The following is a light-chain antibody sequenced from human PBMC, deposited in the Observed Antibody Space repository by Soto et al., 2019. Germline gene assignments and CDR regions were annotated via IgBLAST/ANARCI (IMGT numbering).Light chain of an antibody. Sequence: DIQMTQSPSSLSASVGYRITITCLASQSISSYLNWYQQKPGKAPKLLIYGASTFQSGVPSRFSGSGSGTEFTLTISSLQPDDFATYYCQQYKSYPWTFGQGTKVDI. J-gene: IGKJ1*01. V-gene: IGKV1-5*01. CDR1: QSISSY. CDR2: GAS. CDR3: QQYKSYPWT.